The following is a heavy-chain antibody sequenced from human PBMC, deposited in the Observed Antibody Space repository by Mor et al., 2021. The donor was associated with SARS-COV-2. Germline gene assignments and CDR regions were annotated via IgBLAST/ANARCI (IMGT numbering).Heavy chain of an antibody. J-gene: IGHJ6*02. CDR2: T. D-gene: IGHD2-15*01. Sequence: TAYAASVKGRFTISRDDSKNTAYLQMNSLKTEDTAVYYCTRHCSGGSCYSHYYYGMDVWGQGTTV. V-gene: IGHV3-73*01. CDR3: TRHCSGGSCYSHYYYGMDV.